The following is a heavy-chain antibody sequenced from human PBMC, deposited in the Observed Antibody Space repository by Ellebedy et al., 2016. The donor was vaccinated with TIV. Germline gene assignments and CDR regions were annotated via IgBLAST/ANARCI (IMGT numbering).Heavy chain of an antibody. D-gene: IGHD3-10*01. V-gene: IGHV5-51*01. J-gene: IGHJ4*02. CDR3: ARSRNYGSGSYPPGGVDY. Sequence: GESLKISXKGSGYSFTSYWIGWVRQMPGKGLEWMGIIYPGDSDTRYSPSFQGQVTISADKSISTAYLQWSSLKASDTAMYYCARSRNYGSGSYPPGGVDYWGQGTLVTVSS. CDR1: GYSFTSYW. CDR2: IYPGDSDT.